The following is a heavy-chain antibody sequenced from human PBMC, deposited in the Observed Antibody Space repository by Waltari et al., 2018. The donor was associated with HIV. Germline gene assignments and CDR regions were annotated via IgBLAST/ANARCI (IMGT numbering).Heavy chain of an antibody. V-gene: IGHV1-18*01. D-gene: IGHD4-17*01. J-gene: IGHJ3*02. Sequence: QVQLVQSGAEVKKPGASLKVSCKASGYSFTRYGISWVRQAPGQGLEWIGWISVYKDNTKDAQNVQDRINMTTDSPTSTAYMELRSRRSDDTAVYYCARAPMTTVISRGFDIWGEGTMVIVSA. CDR2: ISVYKDNT. CDR3: ARAPMTTVISRGFDI. CDR1: GYSFTRYG.